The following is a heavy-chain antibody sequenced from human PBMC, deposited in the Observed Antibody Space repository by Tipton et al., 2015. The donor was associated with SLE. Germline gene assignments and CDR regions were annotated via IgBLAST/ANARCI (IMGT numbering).Heavy chain of an antibody. D-gene: IGHD3-16*01. CDR2: LNHSGGT. CDR3: ARGLGSPFDY. V-gene: IGHV4-34*01. J-gene: IGHJ4*01. Sequence: TLSLTCAVYGGSFSGHYWSWIRQPPGKELECVGELNHSGGTNSNPSLKSRVTISLDTSKNQFSLNLSSVTAADTAVYYCARGLGSPFDYWGQGTLVTVSS. CDR1: GGSFSGHY.